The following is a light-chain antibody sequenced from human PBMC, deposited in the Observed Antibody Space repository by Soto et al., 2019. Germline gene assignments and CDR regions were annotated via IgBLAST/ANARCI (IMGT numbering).Light chain of an antibody. Sequence: DIQMTQSPSTLSASVGDRVTITCRASQSISSWLAWYQQEPGKAPKLLIYDAPTLESGVPSRFSGSGSGTEFTLTISSLQPDDFATYYCQHWTFGQRTK. CDR3: QHWT. CDR2: DAP. CDR1: QSISSW. J-gene: IGKJ1*01. V-gene: IGKV1-5*01.